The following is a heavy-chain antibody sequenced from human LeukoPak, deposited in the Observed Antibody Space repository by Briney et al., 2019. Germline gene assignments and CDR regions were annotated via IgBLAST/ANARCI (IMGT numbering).Heavy chain of an antibody. CDR2: ISSGSSTI. CDR1: GCTFSSFS. D-gene: IGHD3-10*01. J-gene: IGHJ3*02. CDR3: ARAGGLLWFGEVLESSDAFHI. V-gene: IGHV3-48*02. Sequence: GGSLRLSCAASGCTFSSFSMNWVRKAPGKRLEWVSYISSGSSTIYYADSVKGRFTISRDNAKNSLYLQVNSLRDEDTAVYYCARAGGLLWFGEVLESSDAFHIWGQGTMVTVSS.